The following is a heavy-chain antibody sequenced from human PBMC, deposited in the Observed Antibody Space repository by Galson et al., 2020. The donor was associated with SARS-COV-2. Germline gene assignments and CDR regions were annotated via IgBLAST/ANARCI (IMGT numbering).Heavy chain of an antibody. CDR1: DFTFATYA. V-gene: IGHV3-23*01. Sequence: GGSLRLSCAASDFTFATYAMNWVRQAPGKGLEWVSSIGPGGGTTHYADSVKGRFTISRDNSNNTLYLQMNSLRADDTAVYFCTKDRGYHSWMDAFDIWGQGTVVTVSS. J-gene: IGHJ3*02. CDR3: TKDRGYHSWMDAFDI. CDR2: IGPGGGTT. D-gene: IGHD3-22*01.